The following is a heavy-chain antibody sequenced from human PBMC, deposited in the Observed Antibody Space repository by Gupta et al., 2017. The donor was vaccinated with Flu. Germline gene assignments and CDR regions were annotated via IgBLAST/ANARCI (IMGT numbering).Heavy chain of an antibody. J-gene: IGHJ4*02. CDR1: GFTVSSNY. CDR3: ARGPAIAVAGTGFDY. Sequence: EVQLVESGGGLVQPGGSLRLSCAASGFTVSSNYMSWVRQAPGKGLEWVSVIYSGGSTYYADSVKGRFTISRDNSKNTLYLQMNSLRAEDTAVYYCARGPAIAVAGTGFDYWGQGTLVTVSS. V-gene: IGHV3-66*02. D-gene: IGHD6-19*01. CDR2: IYSGGST.